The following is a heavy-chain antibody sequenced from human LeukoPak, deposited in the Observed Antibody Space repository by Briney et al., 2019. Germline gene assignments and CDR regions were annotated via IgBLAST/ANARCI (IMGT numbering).Heavy chain of an antibody. CDR2: IYFSGGR. CDR1: GASIRSGDHH. D-gene: IGHD3-22*01. V-gene: IGHV4-30-4*08. CDR3: ARGGGGYTLYSFDY. Sequence: SQTLSLTCSVSGASIRSGDHHWSWLRQSPGKGLEWIGYIYFSGGRSSNPSLRIRLTISVDTSKNQFSLKLNSVTAADTALYYCARGGGGYTLYSFDYWGQGALVTVSS. J-gene: IGHJ4*02.